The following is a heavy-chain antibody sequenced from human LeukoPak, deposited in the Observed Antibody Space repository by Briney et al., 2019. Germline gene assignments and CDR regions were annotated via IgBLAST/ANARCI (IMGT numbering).Heavy chain of an antibody. V-gene: IGHV1-69*10. CDR3: AIDRDCDSSDLDY. D-gene: IGHD3-22*01. Sequence: ASVRVSCKASGGIFRSYAISWESRAAGQGLECMRGILPILGLAKSATKLPGRVTITPDKYTSPAYMELSSLRSEDTAVYDCAIDRDCDSSDLDYWGEGTLVTVSS. CDR2: ILPILGLA. J-gene: IGHJ4*02. CDR1: GGIFRSYA.